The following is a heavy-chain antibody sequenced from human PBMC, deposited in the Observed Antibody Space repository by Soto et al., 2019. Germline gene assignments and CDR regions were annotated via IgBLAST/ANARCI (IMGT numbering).Heavy chain of an antibody. CDR3: ARTIVGATGSDY. CDR1: GGSISSNNW. CDR2: IHHSGST. V-gene: IGHV4-4*02. Sequence: SETLSLTCAVSGGSISSNNWWSWVRQPPGKGLEWIGEIHHSGSTNYNPSLRSRAIISVDKSKNQLSLELNSVTAADTAVYYCARTIVGATGSDYWGQGTLVTVSS. J-gene: IGHJ4*02. D-gene: IGHD1-26*01.